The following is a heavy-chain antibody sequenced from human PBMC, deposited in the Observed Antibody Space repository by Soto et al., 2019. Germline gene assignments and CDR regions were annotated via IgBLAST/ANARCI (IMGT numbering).Heavy chain of an antibody. CDR2: IYYSGST. CDR1: GGSISSSSYY. Sequence: QLQLQESGPGLVKPSETLSLTCTVSGGSISSSSYYWGWIRQPPGKGLEWIGSIYYSGSTYYNPSLKSRVTISVDTSKNQFSLKLSSVTAADTAVYYCATFLYYDILTGYPTSFDIWGQGTMVTVSS. CDR3: ATFLYYDILTGYPTSFDI. J-gene: IGHJ3*02. V-gene: IGHV4-39*01. D-gene: IGHD3-9*01.